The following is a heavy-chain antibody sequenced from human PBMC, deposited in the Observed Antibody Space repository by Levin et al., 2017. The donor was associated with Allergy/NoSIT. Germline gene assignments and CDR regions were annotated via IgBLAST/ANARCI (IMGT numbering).Heavy chain of an antibody. D-gene: IGHD4-23*01. J-gene: IGHJ2*01. CDR1: GFSLSTSGMR. CDR3: ARMGGKTAYWYFDL. CDR2: IDWDDDK. Sequence: SGPTLVKPTQTLTLTCTFSGFSLSTSGMRVSWIRQPPGKALEWLARIDWDDDKFYSTSLKTRLTISKDTSKNQVVLTMTNMDPVDTATYYCARMGGKTAYWYFDLWGRGTLVTVSS. V-gene: IGHV2-70*04.